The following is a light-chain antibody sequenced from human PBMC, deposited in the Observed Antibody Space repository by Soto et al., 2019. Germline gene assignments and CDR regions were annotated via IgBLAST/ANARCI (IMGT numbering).Light chain of an antibody. CDR2: AAS. CDR1: QGIRNF. V-gene: IGKV1-27*01. CDR3: QKYSSVIT. J-gene: IGKJ5*01. Sequence: DIQMTQSPSSLSASVGDRVIITCRASQGIRNFLAWYQQKPGKVPKLLISAASTLESGVPSRFSGSGSGTDFTLTITSLQPEDVATYYCQKYSSVITFGQGTRLEIK.